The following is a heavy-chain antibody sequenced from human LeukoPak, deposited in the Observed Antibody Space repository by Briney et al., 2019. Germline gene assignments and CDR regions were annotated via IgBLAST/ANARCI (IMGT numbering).Heavy chain of an antibody. CDR2: MNPNSGNT. CDR1: GYTFTSYD. V-gene: IGHV1-8*01. CDR3: ARGGPLGIDSSSWYVYYYYGMDV. D-gene: IGHD6-13*01. Sequence: ASVKVSCKASGYTFTSYDINWVRQATGQGLEWMGWMNPNSGNTGYAQKFQGRVTMTRNTSISTAYMELSSLRSEDTAVYYCARGGPLGIDSSSWYVYYYYGMDVWGQGTTVTVSS. J-gene: IGHJ6*02.